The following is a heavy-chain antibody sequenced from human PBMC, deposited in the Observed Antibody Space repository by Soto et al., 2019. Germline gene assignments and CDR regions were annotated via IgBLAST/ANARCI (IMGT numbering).Heavy chain of an antibody. CDR2: IIPLFGNK. D-gene: IGHD3-16*01. CDR1: GGYFNNRQTLNSYP. CDR3: VKSWGGEIYYYSYAMDV. Sequence: QVQVVQSGAEVKRPGSSVNVSCKASGGYFNNRQTLNSYPISWVRQAPGQGLEWMGGIIPLFGNKNYAQRFQGRVAITADKSTSTTYLELNNVTSVDTAVYYCVKSWGGEIYYYSYAMDVWGQGTTVTVSS. J-gene: IGHJ6*02. V-gene: IGHV1-69*06.